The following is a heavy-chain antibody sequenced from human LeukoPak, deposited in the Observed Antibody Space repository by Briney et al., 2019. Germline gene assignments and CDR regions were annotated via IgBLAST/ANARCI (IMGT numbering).Heavy chain of an antibody. CDR1: GFIFSDSG. Sequence: GGSLRLSCAASGFIFSDSGMHWVRQASGKGLEWVGRIRSKANSYATAYAASVKGRFTISRDDSKNMAYLQMNSLQTEDTAVYYCTRFHVDSTMEVDYWGQGTLVTVSS. CDR3: TRFHVDSTMEVDY. J-gene: IGHJ4*02. D-gene: IGHD5-18*01. V-gene: IGHV3-73*01. CDR2: IRSKANSYAT.